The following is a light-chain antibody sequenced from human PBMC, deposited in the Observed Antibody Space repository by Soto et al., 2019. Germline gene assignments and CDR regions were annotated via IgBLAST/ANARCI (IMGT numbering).Light chain of an antibody. CDR1: SSDVGSYNF. V-gene: IGLV2-23*02. CDR3: CSFASTTTFV. J-gene: IGLJ2*01. CDR2: EVN. Sequence: QSALTQPASVSGSPGQSTTISCTGTSSDVGSYNFVSWYQHPGKVPKLLIYEVNKRPSGISDRFSGSKSGNTASLTISGLQAEDEGDYYCCSFASTTTFVFGGGTKVTVL.